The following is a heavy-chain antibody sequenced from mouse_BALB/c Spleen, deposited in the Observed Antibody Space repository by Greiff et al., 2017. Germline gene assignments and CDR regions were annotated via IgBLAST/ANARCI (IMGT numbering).Heavy chain of an antibody. V-gene: IGHV1S56*01. Sequence: VKLMESGPELVKPGASVRISCKASGYTFTSYYIHWVKQRPGQGLEWIGWIYPGNVNTKYNEKFKGKATLTADKSSSTAYMQLSSLTSEDSAVYFCARGSSYGDYWGQGTTLTVSS. CDR3: ARGSSYGDY. J-gene: IGHJ2*01. CDR2: IYPGNVNT. CDR1: GYTFTSYY. D-gene: IGHD1-1*01.